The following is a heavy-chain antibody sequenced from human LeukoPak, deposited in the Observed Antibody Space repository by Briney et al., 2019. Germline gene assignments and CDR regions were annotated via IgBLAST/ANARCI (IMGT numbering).Heavy chain of an antibody. CDR2: INDKGVST. CDR3: ARLHYDVLTGPFDY. V-gene: IGHV3-23*01. Sequence: GGSLRLSCAASGFTFSSYAMSWVRQAPGKGLEWVSDINDKGVSTYYADSVKGRFTMSRDNSKNMLYLQMNSLRAEDTAVYYCARLHYDVLTGPFDYWGQGTLVTVSS. CDR1: GFTFSSYA. D-gene: IGHD3-9*01. J-gene: IGHJ4*02.